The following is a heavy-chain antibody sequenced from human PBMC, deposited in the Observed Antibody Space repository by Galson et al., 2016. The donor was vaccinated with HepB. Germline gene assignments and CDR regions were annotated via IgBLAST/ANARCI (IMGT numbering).Heavy chain of an antibody. J-gene: IGHJ5*02. D-gene: IGHD3-3*01. CDR1: GYTFTGYY. CDR3: ARGREALEWLLYGNWFDP. V-gene: IGHV1-2*02. Sequence: SVKVSCKASGYTFTGYYMHWVRQAPGRGLEWMGWINPKSGGTNYAQKFQGRVTMTRDTSISTAYMELSRLRSDDTAVYYCARGREALEWLLYGNWFDPWGQGTRVTVSS. CDR2: INPKSGGT.